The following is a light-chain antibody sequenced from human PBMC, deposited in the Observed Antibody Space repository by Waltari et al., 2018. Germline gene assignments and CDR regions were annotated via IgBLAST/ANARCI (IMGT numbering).Light chain of an antibody. J-gene: IGLJ1*01. CDR3: CSYAGLGIYV. V-gene: IGLV2-23*02. CDR2: EVT. CDR1: SSGVGNYNL. Sequence: QSGLTQPASVSGSPGQSITIPCPGTSSGVGNYNLVSWYQQYPGKAPKLMVYEVTKRTSGVSDRFAGSKSGNTASLTISGLQSEDEADYYCCSYAGLGIYVFGTGTKVTVL.